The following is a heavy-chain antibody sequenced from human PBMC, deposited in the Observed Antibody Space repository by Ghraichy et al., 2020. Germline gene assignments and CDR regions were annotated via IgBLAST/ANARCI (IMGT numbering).Heavy chain of an antibody. J-gene: IGHJ5*02. Sequence: SQTLSLTCVVSGGSIISSHRWSWVRQSPGKGLEWIAEIYHTGITNYNPSLKSRVAISVDTSKNQFSLNLSSVTAADTAVYYCARTSYFGSAFDPWGQGTLVTVSS. D-gene: IGHD3-10*01. CDR2: IYHTGIT. CDR3: ARTSYFGSAFDP. CDR1: GGSIISSHR. V-gene: IGHV4-4*02.